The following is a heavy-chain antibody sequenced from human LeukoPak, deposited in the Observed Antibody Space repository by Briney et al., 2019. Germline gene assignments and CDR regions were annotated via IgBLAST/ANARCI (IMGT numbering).Heavy chain of an antibody. Sequence: PSETLSLTCTVSGGSISSFHWSWIRQPPGKGLEWIGYISYSGSTNYNPSLKSRVTISVDTSKNQFSLNLRSVTAADTAIYYCARDFADGDGFDIWGQGTLVTVSS. J-gene: IGHJ3*02. CDR2: ISYSGST. CDR1: GGSISSFH. CDR3: ARDFADGDGFDI. V-gene: IGHV4-59*12.